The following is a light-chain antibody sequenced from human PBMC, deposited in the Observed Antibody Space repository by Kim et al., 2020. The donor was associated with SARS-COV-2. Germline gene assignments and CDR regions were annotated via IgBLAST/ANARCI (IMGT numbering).Light chain of an antibody. CDR3: AAWDDSLNGWV. CDR1: SSNIGSNT. V-gene: IGLV1-44*01. J-gene: IGLJ3*02. Sequence: GQRVTISCSGSSSNIGSNTVNWYQQLPGSAPKLLIYRNNQRPSGVPDRFSGSKSGTSASLAISGLQSEDEADYHCAAWDDSLNGWVFGGGTQLTVL. CDR2: RNN.